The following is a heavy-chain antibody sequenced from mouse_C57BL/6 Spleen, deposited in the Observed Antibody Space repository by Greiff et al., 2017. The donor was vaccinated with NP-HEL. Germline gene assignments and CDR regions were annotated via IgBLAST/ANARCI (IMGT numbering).Heavy chain of an antibody. V-gene: IGHV1-69*01. D-gene: IGHD2-4*01. Sequence: QVQLQQPGAELVMPGASVKLSCKASGYTFTSYWMHWVKQRPGQGLEWIGEIDPSDSYTNYNQKFKGKSTLTVDKSSSTAYMQLSSLTSEDSAVYYCARGIYYDYGWGYWGQGTTLTVSS. CDR2: IDPSDSYT. CDR3: ARGIYYDYGWGY. CDR1: GYTFTSYW. J-gene: IGHJ2*01.